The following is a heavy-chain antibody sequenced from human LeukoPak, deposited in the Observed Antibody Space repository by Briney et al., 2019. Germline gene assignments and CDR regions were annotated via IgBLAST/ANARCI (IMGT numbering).Heavy chain of an antibody. V-gene: IGHV1-8*01. J-gene: IGHJ4*02. CDR1: GYTLTSHD. D-gene: IGHD2-15*01. CDR3: ARAGGYCGRISCPYYFDY. Sequence: ASAKVSCKASGYTLTSHDINWVRQATGQGLEWMGWMNPNSGNTGYAQKFQGRVTMTRNTSISTAYMELSSLRSEDTAVYYCARAGGYCGRISCPYYFDYWGQGSLVAVSS. CDR2: MNPNSGNT.